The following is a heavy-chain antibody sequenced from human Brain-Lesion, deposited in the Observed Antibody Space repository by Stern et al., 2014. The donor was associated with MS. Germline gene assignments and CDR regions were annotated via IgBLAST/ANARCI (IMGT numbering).Heavy chain of an antibody. J-gene: IGHJ4*02. Sequence: QLQLQESGPGLVKPSQTLPLTCTVSGGSINSGGYYWSWIRPYPGKGLAWIGYIYYTGSAYYDPSLKSRLSMSIDTSKNQFSLNLNSVTAADTAVYYCARGARYSDSSGYYFYFDYWGQGTLVTVSS. CDR1: GGSINSGGYY. CDR3: ARGARYSDSSGYYFYFDY. V-gene: IGHV4-31*03. D-gene: IGHD3-22*01. CDR2: IYYTGSA.